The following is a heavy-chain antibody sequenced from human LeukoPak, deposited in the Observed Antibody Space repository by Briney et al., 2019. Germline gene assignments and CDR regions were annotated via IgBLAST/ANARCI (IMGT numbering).Heavy chain of an antibody. CDR3: ARRRGGYLY. Sequence: SETLSLTCAVYGESFSGHYWSWIRQPPGKGLEWIGEINHSGSTNYNPSLKSRVTLSVDTSKSQFSLNLTSVTAADTAVYYCARRRGGYLYWGQGTLVTVSS. CDR2: INHSGST. J-gene: IGHJ4*02. V-gene: IGHV4-34*01. D-gene: IGHD3-22*01. CDR1: GESFSGHY.